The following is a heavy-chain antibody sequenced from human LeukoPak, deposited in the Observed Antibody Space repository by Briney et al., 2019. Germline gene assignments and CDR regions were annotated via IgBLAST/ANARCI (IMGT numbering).Heavy chain of an antibody. CDR3: ARDPLWGQLERPYYYYGMDV. V-gene: IGHV1-3*01. Sequence: GASVKVSCKASGYTFTSHAMHWVRQAPGQRLEWLGWINAGNGNTKYSHKFQGRVTITRDTSASTAYMELSSLRSEDTAVYYCARDPLWGQLERPYYYYGMDVWGKGTTVTVSS. J-gene: IGHJ6*04. D-gene: IGHD1-1*01. CDR2: INAGNGNT. CDR1: GYTFTSHA.